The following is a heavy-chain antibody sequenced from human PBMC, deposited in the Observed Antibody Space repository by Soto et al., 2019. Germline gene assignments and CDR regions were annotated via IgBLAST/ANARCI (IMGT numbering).Heavy chain of an antibody. J-gene: IGHJ4*02. V-gene: IGHV1-46*01. CDR1: GYTFTHYY. CDR2: INPASGST. CDR3: ARDLAAGDH. Sequence: QVQLVQSGAEVKKPGASVKVSCRTSGYTFTHYYIHWVRQAPGQGVEWLGIINPASGSTNYAQKFQGRVTLLMDTSTTTVYMELSGLRAEDTAIFYWARDLAAGDHWGQGTLVTVSS. D-gene: IGHD6-13*01.